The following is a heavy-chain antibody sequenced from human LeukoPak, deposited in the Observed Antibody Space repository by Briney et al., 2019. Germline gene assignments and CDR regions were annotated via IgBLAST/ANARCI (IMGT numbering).Heavy chain of an antibody. CDR2: INHSGST. Sequence: SETLSLTCVVYGGSFSGYYWSWIRQPPGKGLEWSGEINHSGSTNYNPSLKSRVTISVDTSKNQFSLKLSSVTAADTAVYYCARFRMNYYDSSGYYYDALDIWSQGTMVTVSS. D-gene: IGHD3-22*01. J-gene: IGHJ3*02. V-gene: IGHV4-34*01. CDR1: GGSFSGYY. CDR3: ARFRMNYYDSSGYYYDALDI.